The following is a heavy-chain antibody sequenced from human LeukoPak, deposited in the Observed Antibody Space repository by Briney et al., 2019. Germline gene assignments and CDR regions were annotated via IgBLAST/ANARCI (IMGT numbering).Heavy chain of an antibody. J-gene: IGHJ4*02. D-gene: IGHD3-10*01. Sequence: SETLSLTCTVSGGSISYYWSWIRQPAGKGLEWIGRIYTSGSTNYNPSLKSRVTISVDTSKNQFSLKPSSVTAADTAVYYCARTPPLWFGESWGQGTLVTVSS. V-gene: IGHV4-4*07. CDR2: IYTSGST. CDR1: GGSISYY. CDR3: ARTPPLWFGES.